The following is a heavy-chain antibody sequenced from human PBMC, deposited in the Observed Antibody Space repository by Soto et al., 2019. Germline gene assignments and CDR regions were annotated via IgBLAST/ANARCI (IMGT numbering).Heavy chain of an antibody. CDR2: ISYDGSNK. CDR1: GFTFSSYA. V-gene: IGHV3-30-3*01. Sequence: GGSLRLSCAASGFTFSSYAMHWVRQAPGKGLEWVAVISYDGSNKYYADSVKGRFTISRDNSKNTLYLQMNSLRAEDTAVYYCAREAAVVVAQYDYWGQGTLVTVSS. D-gene: IGHD2-15*01. J-gene: IGHJ4*02. CDR3: AREAAVVVAQYDY.